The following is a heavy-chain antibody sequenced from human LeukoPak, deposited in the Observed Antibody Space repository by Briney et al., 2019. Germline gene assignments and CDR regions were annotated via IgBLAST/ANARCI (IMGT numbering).Heavy chain of an antibody. CDR2: ISYDGSNK. CDR3: AKDRTYYDVLTGYSPDY. V-gene: IGHV3-30*18. CDR1: GFTFSSYG. Sequence: GGSLRLSCAASGFTFSSYGMHWVRQAPGKGLEWVAVISYDGSNKYYADSVKGRFTISRDNSKNTLYLQMNSLRAEDTAVYYCAKDRTYYDVLTGYSPDYWGQGTLVTVSS. D-gene: IGHD3-9*01. J-gene: IGHJ4*02.